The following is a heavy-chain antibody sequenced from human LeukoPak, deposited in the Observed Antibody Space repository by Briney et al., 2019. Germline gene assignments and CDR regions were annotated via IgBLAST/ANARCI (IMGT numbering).Heavy chain of an antibody. Sequence: PGGSLRLSCAASGFSFSAYSINWVRQAPGKGLEWVSSISPGSSYRHYADSVKGRFTISRDNAKSSLYLQMNRLGAEDTALYYCARGRGCSSMSCYPDYWGQGTLVTVSS. CDR1: GFSFSAYS. V-gene: IGHV3-21*01. CDR3: ARGRGCSSMSCYPDY. D-gene: IGHD2-2*01. J-gene: IGHJ4*02. CDR2: ISPGSSYR.